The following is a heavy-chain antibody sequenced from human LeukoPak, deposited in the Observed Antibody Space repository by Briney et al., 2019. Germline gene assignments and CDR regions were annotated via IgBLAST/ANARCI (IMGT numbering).Heavy chain of an antibody. CDR1: GLTLSNYG. Sequence: PGGSLRLSCAVSGLTLSNYGMSWVRQAPGKGLEWVSGISGSGGNTYYADSVKGRFTISRDNSKNTLYLQMNSLRAEDTAVYFCAKRGVVHKEAYYFDSWGRGALVTVSS. CDR3: AKRGVVHKEAYYFDS. J-gene: IGHJ4*02. D-gene: IGHD3-10*01. CDR2: ISGSGGNT. V-gene: IGHV3-23*01.